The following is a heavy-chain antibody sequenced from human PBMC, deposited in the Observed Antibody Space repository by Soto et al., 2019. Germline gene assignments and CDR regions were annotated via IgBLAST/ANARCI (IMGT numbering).Heavy chain of an antibody. V-gene: IGHV3-23*01. D-gene: IGHD1-26*01. CDR2: ISGSGFNK. Sequence: GGSLRLSCAASGFIFENFVMSWVRQAPGKGLEWISSISGSGFNKYYADSVKGRFTISRDNSKSTVYLELNNLSAEDTAVYHCAKNQGVELVPLATVDWFDPWGQRHVVTXSS. CDR3: AKNQGVELVPLATVDWFDP. CDR1: GFIFENFV. J-gene: IGHJ5*02.